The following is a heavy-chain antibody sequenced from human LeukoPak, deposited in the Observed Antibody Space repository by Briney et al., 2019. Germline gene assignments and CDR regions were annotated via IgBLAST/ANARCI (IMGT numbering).Heavy chain of an antibody. V-gene: IGHV3-23*01. D-gene: IGHD3-3*01. CDR2: ISDTGNT. CDR1: GFTLSSYA. J-gene: IGHJ4*02. Sequence: EGSLRLSCAASGFTLSSYAMSWVRQAPGKGLEWVSAISDTGNTYHADSVKGRFTISRDSSKNTLFLQMNRLRPEDAAVYYCAKRPKSTVFGVVIPEDYFDYWGQGTLVTVSS. CDR3: AKRPKSTVFGVVIPEDYFDY.